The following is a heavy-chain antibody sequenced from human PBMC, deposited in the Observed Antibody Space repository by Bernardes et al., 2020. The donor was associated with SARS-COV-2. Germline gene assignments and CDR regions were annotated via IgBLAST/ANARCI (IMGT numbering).Heavy chain of an antibody. V-gene: IGHV6-1*01. CDR3: ARASITIVPGPLGLGPWGYKFKGMDV. CDR2: TFFRSQWST. Sequence: LTSVLSRDTPSSTTASWHLPRQSPSRGLEWPGGTFFRSQWSTDYAVSVKSRITINPDTSKNPFSLQLNSVTPEDTAVYYCARASITIVPGPLGLGPWGYKFKGMDVWGQGTTVTVSS. D-gene: IGHD3-10*01. J-gene: IGHJ6*02. CDR1: RDTPSSTTAS.